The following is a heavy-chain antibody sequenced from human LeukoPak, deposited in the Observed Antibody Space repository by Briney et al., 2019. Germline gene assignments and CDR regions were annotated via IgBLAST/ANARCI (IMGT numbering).Heavy chain of an antibody. D-gene: IGHD6-13*01. J-gene: IGHJ4*02. V-gene: IGHV3-7*03. Sequence: GGSLRLSCAASGFTFGDTWMNWVRQVPGQGLEWVANIKQDGSEKFYVASVKGRFTISRDNAKNSLYLQMNSLRAEDTAVYYCARVSPGIAAAGPIDYWGQGTLVTVSS. CDR3: ARVSPGIAAAGPIDY. CDR1: GFTFGDTW. CDR2: IKQDGSEK.